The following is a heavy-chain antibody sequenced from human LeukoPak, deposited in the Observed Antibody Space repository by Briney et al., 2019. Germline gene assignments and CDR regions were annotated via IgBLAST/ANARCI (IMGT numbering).Heavy chain of an antibody. J-gene: IGHJ4*02. CDR3: ARARGITMIVASRYYFDY. Sequence: SETLSLTCAVCGGSFSGYYWSWIRQPPGKGLEWIGEINHSGSTNYNPSLKSRVTISVDTSKNQFSLKLSSVTAADTAVYYCARARGITMIVASRYYFDYWGQGTLVTVSS. V-gene: IGHV4-34*01. CDR1: GGSFSGYY. CDR2: INHSGST. D-gene: IGHD3-22*01.